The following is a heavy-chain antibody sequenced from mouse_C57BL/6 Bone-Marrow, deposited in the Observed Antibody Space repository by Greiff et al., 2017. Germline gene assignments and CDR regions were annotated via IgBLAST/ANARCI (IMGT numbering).Heavy chain of an antibody. CDR1: GYSITSGYY. D-gene: IGHD2-4*01. CDR3: AKGRDYDVSFAY. Sequence: EVKLMESGPGLVKPSQSLSLTCYVTGYSITSGYYWNWIRQFPGNKLEWMGYISYDGSNNYNPSLKNPNSITREQSKNQFFLKLNSVTTEDTATYDCAKGRDYDVSFAYWGQGTLVTVAA. J-gene: IGHJ3*01. CDR2: ISYDGSN. V-gene: IGHV3-6*01.